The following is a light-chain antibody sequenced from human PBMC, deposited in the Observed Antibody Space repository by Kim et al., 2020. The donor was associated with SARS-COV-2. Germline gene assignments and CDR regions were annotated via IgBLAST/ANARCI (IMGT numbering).Light chain of an antibody. CDR3: QQYNSLWT. CDR1: QSISSW. Sequence: DIQMTQSPATLSASVGDRVTITCRASQSISSWVAWYQQKPGKAPKLLIYKASSLEGGVPLRFSGSGSGTEFTLTISSLQPDDFATYYCQQYNSLWTFGQGTKVDIK. V-gene: IGKV1-5*03. CDR2: KAS. J-gene: IGKJ1*01.